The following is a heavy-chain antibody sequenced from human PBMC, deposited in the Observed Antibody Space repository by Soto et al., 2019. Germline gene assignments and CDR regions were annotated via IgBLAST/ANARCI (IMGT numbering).Heavy chain of an antibody. CDR1: GDSISSYY. V-gene: IGHV4-59*12. Sequence: ETLSLTCTVSGDSISSYYWSWIRQPPGKGLEWVGEAHHSGRTNYNPSLKSRVTISVDRSQNHFSLQLTSVTAADTAVYYCARSEATALDYWGQGTLVTVSS. CDR3: ARSEATALDY. J-gene: IGHJ4*02. CDR2: AHHSGRT.